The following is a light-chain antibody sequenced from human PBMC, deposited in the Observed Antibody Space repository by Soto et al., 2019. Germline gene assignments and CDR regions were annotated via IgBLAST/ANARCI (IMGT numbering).Light chain of an antibody. CDR3: QQSYSNPFT. J-gene: IGKJ3*01. V-gene: IGKV1-39*01. CDR1: QSIGGY. Sequence: DIQMTQSPSSLSASVGERVTVTCRSSQSIGGYLNWYQQKPGKAPKLLMHAASTLQSGVPSRFSGSGSGTDYTLSISSLQPEDFATYCCQQSYSNPFTFGPGTQVEIK. CDR2: AAS.